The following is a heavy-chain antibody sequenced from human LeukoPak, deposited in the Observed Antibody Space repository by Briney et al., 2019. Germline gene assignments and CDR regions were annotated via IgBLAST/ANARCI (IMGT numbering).Heavy chain of an antibody. CDR2: ISYDGSNK. CDR1: GFTFSSYA. CDR3: ARDLARTLDY. Sequence: PWRSLRLSCAASGFTFSSYAMHWVRQAPGKGLEWVAVISYDGSNKYYADSVKGRFTISRDNSKNTLYLQMNSLRAEDTAVYYCARDLARTLDYWGQGTLVTVSS. V-gene: IGHV3-30*04. J-gene: IGHJ4*02. D-gene: IGHD1-1*01.